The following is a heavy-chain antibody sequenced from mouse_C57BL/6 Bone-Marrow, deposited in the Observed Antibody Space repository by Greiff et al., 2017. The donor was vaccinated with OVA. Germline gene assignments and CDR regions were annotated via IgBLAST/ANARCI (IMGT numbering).Heavy chain of an antibody. J-gene: IGHJ2*01. D-gene: IGHD2-4*01. CDR2: ISGGGGNT. V-gene: IGHV5-9*01. Sequence: EVKLEESGGGLVKPGGSLKLSCAASGFTFSSYTMSWVRQTPEKRLEWVATISGGGGNTYYPDSVKGRFTISRDNAKNTLYLQMSSLRSEDTALYYCARQYYDGYYFDYWGQGTTLTVSS. CDR3: ARQYYDGYYFDY. CDR1: GFTFSSYT.